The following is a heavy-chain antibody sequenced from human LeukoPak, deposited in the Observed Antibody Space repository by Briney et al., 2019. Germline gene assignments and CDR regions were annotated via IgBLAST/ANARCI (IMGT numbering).Heavy chain of an antibody. CDR2: IYYSGST. CDR3: ARDVTGGYFDY. Sequence: SESLSLTCTVSGGSISSYYWSWIRQPPGKGLEWIGYIYYSGSTNYNPSLKSRVTISVGTSKNQFSLKLSSVTAADTAVYYCARDVTGGYFDYWGQGTLVTVSP. CDR1: GGSISSYY. V-gene: IGHV4-59*01. J-gene: IGHJ4*02. D-gene: IGHD3-10*01.